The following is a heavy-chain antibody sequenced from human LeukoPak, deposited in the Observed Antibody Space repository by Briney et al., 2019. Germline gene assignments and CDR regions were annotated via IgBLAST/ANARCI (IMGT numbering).Heavy chain of an antibody. CDR1: GDSINSYY. CDR3: ARDLHLGWFDS. V-gene: IGHV4-59*01. D-gene: IGHD7-27*01. Sequence: SETLSLTCTVSGDSINSYYCNWIRQPPGKGLEWIGYIHYGENTNYNPSLKSRVTISLDTSRKFFSLNLSSVTAADTAVYYCARDLHLGWFDSWGQGTLVHVSS. CDR2: IHYGENT. J-gene: IGHJ5*01.